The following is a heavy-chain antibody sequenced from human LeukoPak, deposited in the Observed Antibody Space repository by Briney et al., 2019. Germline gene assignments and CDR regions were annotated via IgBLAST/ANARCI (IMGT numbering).Heavy chain of an antibody. CDR1: GFTLSDSW. D-gene: IGHD3-16*01. CDR2: VNPDGSEK. CDR3: ATYTNWVAGDV. J-gene: IGHJ6*02. V-gene: IGHV3-7*01. Sequence: GGSLRLSCAASGFTLSDSWMSWVRQAPGKGLEWVANVNPDGSEKDYVDSVKGRFTISRDNAGNSLFLQMSSLRAEDTAVYYCATYTNWVAGDVWGQGTTVTVSS.